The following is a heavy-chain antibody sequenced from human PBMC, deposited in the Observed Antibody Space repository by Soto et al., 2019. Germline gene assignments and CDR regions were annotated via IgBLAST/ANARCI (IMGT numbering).Heavy chain of an antibody. J-gene: IGHJ4*02. Sequence: QVQLVQSGAEVKKPGASVKVSCKASGYTFTSYGISWVRQAPGQGLEWMGWISAYNGNTNYAQKLQGRVTMTTDTSRSTAYMGLRSLGSDDTAVYYCARAGVAWFWELLFPDYWGQGSLVTVPS. CDR3: ARAGVAWFWELLFPDY. CDR1: GYTFTSYG. CDR2: ISAYNGNT. D-gene: IGHD3-10*01. V-gene: IGHV1-18*01.